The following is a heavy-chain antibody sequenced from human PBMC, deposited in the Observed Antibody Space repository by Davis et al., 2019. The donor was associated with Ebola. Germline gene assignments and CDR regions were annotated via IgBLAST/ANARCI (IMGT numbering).Heavy chain of an antibody. V-gene: IGHV3-21*04. CDR2: ISSSSNYI. CDR1: GFTFSSNS. D-gene: IGHD3-22*01. J-gene: IGHJ2*01. Sequence: GGSLRLSCAASGFTFSSNSMNWVRQAPGKGLEWVSFISSSSNYIYYADSVKGRFTISRDNAKNSLYLQMDDLGAEDTAVYYCARGRYYDISNYYNDRGNWYFDLWGRGTLVTVSS. CDR3: ARGRYYDISNYYNDRGNWYFDL.